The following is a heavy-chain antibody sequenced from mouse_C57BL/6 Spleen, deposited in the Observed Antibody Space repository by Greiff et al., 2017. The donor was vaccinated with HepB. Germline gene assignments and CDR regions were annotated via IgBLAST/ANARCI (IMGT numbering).Heavy chain of an antibody. CDR2: IWGVGST. CDR3: ASRGPTYYGSLFAY. Sequence: VKLVESGPGLVAPSQSLSITCTVSGFSLTSYGVDWVRQSPGKGLEWLGVIWGVGSTNYNSALKSRLSISKDNSKSQVFLKMNSLQTDDTAMYYCASRGPTYYGSLFAYWGQGTLVTVSA. J-gene: IGHJ3*01. CDR1: GFSLTSYG. D-gene: IGHD1-1*01. V-gene: IGHV2-6*01.